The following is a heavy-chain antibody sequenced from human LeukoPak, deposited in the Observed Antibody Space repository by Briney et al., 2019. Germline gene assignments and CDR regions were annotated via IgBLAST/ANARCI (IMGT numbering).Heavy chain of an antibody. V-gene: IGHV6-1*01. CDR3: ARGATAYFDY. D-gene: IGHD5-12*01. CDR1: GDSVSSNSAA. J-gene: IGHJ4*02. Sequence: SQTLSLTCAISGDSVSSNSAAWSWVRQSPSRGLEWLGRTNYRSKWYYDYAVSVKSRITINPDTSKNQFSLQLNSVTPEDTAVYYCARGATAYFDYWGQGTLVTVSS. CDR2: TNYRSKWYY.